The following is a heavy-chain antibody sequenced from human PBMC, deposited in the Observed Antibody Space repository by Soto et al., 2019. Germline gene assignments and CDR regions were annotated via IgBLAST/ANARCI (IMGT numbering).Heavy chain of an antibody. CDR1: GGTFSSYA. D-gene: IGHD6-13*01. CDR2: IIPIFGTA. CDR3: ARERSDLRQQVVLLNWFDP. V-gene: IGHV1-69*13. Sequence: SVKVSCKASGGTFSSYAISWVRQAPGQGLEWMGGIIPIFGTANYAQKFQGRVTITADESTSTAYMELSSLRSEDTAVYYCARERSDLRQQVVLLNWFDPWGQGTLVTVS. J-gene: IGHJ5*02.